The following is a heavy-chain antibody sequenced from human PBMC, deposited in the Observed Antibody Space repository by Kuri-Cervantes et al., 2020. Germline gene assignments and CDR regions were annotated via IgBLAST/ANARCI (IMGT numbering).Heavy chain of an antibody. V-gene: IGHV1-69*05. D-gene: IGHD2-2*01. J-gene: IGHJ6*03. CDR3: ARGGVYCSSTSCYDYYYYYMDV. Sequence: SVKVSCKASGGTFSSYAISWVRQAPGQGLEWMGGIIPIFGTANYAQKFQGRVTITTDKSTSTAYMELSSLRSEDTAVYYCARGGVYCSSTSCYDYYYYYMDVWGKGTTVTVSS. CDR1: GGTFSSYA. CDR2: IIPIFGTA.